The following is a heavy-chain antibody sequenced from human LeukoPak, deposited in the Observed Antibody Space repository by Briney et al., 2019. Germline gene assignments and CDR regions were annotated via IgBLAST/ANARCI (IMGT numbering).Heavy chain of an antibody. V-gene: IGHV3-23*01. CDR3: AHRSGLLSYYFDY. CDR2: ISGSGGST. Sequence: PSGSLSLSCAASGFTFSSYGMSWVRQAPGKGLEWVSVISGSGGSTYYADSVKGRITISRDNTKSSLFLQMNSLRAEDTAVYYCAHRSGLLSYYFDYWGPGTLVTVSS. CDR1: GFTFSSYG. D-gene: IGHD2-21*02. J-gene: IGHJ4*02.